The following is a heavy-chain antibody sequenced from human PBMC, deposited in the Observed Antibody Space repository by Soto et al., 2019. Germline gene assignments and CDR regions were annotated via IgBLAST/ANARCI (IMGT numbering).Heavy chain of an antibody. V-gene: IGHV3-15*01. CDR2: IKSKTDGGTT. J-gene: IGHJ3*02. D-gene: IGHD3-3*01. CDR3: TTGSITIFGVVIQAFDI. Sequence: PGGALRLSCAASGFTFSNAWMSWVRQAPGKGLEWVGRIKSKTDGGTTDYAAPVKGRFTISRDDSKNTLYLQMNSLKTEDTAVYYCTTGSITIFGVVIQAFDIWGQGTMVTVSS. CDR1: GFTFSNAW.